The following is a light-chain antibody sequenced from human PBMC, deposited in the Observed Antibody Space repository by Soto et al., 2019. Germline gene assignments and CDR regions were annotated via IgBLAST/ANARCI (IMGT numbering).Light chain of an antibody. J-gene: IGKJ2*01. CDR2: AAS. Sequence: DIQMTQSPSSLSASVGDRVTITCRASQSISTFLNWYQQKPGKAPKLLIYAASSLQGGVPSRFSGSGSGTDFTLTIHSLQPEDFATYYCQQTYSIPYTFGQGTKLEIK. CDR3: QQTYSIPYT. V-gene: IGKV1-39*01. CDR1: QSISTF.